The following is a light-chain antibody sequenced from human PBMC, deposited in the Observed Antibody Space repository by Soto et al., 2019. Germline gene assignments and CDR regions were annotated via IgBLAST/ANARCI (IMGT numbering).Light chain of an antibody. Sequence: EIVMTQSPATLSVSPGERATLSCRASQSIVNNLAWYQQKPGQGPRLLIYGASSRATGLPARFSGSGSGTGFTLTISSLQSEDFAIYYCQQYNDWPLTFGGGTKVEIE. CDR3: QQYNDWPLT. J-gene: IGKJ4*01. CDR2: GAS. CDR1: QSIVNN. V-gene: IGKV3-15*01.